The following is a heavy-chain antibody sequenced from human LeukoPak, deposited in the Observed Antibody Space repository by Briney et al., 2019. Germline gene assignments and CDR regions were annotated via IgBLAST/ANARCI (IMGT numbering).Heavy chain of an antibody. CDR3: ARVERPYSSGWPDEYYFDY. J-gene: IGHJ4*02. Sequence: ASVKVSCKASGYTFTGCYMHWVRQAPGQGLEWMGWINPNSGGTNYAQKFQGRVTMTRDTSISTAYMELSRLRSDDTAVYYCARVERPYSSGWPDEYYFDYWGQGTLVTVSS. CDR1: GYTFTGCY. CDR2: INPNSGGT. V-gene: IGHV1-2*02. D-gene: IGHD6-19*01.